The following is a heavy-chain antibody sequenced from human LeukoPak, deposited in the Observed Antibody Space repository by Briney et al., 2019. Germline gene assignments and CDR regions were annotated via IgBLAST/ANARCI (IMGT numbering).Heavy chain of an antibody. V-gene: IGHV3-48*03. CDR1: GFTFSSDE. J-gene: IGHJ4*02. CDR2: ISSSGSEI. D-gene: IGHD3-16*01. Sequence: PGGSLRLSCAASGFTFSSDEMNWVRQAPGKGLAWVAYISSSGSEIYYADSVKGRFTISRDNPRNSLYLQMNSLRVEDTAVYYCARDASREGDRVEYWGQGTLVTVSS. CDR3: ARDASREGDRVEY.